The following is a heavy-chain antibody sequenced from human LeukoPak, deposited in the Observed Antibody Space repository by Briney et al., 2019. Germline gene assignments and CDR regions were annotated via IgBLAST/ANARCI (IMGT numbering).Heavy chain of an antibody. V-gene: IGHV3-23*01. CDR1: GFTFSSYA. D-gene: IGHD2-8*01. CDR2: ISGSGGST. Sequence: GGSLRLSCAASGFTFSSYAMSWVRQAPGKGLEWVSAISGSGGSTYYADSVKGRFTISRDNSKNTLYLQMNSLRAEDTAVYYCARADYRTNGVRNDGVNTYYYYYGMDVWGQGTTVTVSS. CDR3: ARADYRTNGVRNDGVNTYYYYYGMDV. J-gene: IGHJ6*02.